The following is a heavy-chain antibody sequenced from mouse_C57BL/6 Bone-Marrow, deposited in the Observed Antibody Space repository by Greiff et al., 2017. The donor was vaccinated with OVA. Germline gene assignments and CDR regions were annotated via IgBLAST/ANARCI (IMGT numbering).Heavy chain of an antibody. J-gene: IGHJ2*01. V-gene: IGHV1-19*01. CDR3: ARRGSLLRYYFDY. CDR2: INPYNGGT. CDR1: GYTFTDYY. Sequence: EVQRVESGPVLVKPGASVKMSCKASGYTFTDYYMNWVKQSHGKSLEWIGVINPYNGGTSYNQKFKGKATLTVDKSSSTAYMELNSLTSEDSAVYYCARRGSLLRYYFDYWGQGTTLTVSS. D-gene: IGHD1-2*01.